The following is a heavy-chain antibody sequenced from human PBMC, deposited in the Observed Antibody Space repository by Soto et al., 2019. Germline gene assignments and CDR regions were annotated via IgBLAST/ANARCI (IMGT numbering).Heavy chain of an antibody. CDR1: GGTFSSYA. D-gene: IGHD6-13*01. CDR3: AVSGSSSRSYGMDV. J-gene: IGHJ6*02. V-gene: IGHV1-69*06. CDR2: IIPIFGTA. Sequence: SVKVSCKASGGTFSSYAISWVRQAPGQGLEWMGGIIPIFGTANYAQKFQDRVTITADKSTSTAYMELSSLRSEDTAVYYCAVSGSSSRSYGMDVWGQGTTVTVSS.